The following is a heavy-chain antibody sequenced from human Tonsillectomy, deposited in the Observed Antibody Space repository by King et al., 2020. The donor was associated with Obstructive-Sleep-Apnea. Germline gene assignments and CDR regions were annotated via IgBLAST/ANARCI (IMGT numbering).Heavy chain of an antibody. J-gene: IGHJ4*02. CDR3: AKTRYFDWPFDY. CDR1: GFTFSSYG. V-gene: IGHV3-30*18. D-gene: IGHD3-9*01. Sequence: VQLVESGGGVVQPGRSLRLSCAASGFTFSSYGMHWVRQAPGKGVEVVAVISYDGSKKYYADSVKGRFTISRDNSKNPLYLQMNSLRAEDTAVYYCAKTRYFDWPFDYWGQGTLVTVSS. CDR2: ISYDGSKK.